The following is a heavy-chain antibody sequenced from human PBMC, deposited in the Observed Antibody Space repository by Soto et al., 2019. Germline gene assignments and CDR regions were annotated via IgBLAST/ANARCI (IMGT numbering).Heavy chain of an antibody. CDR1: GYTFSSYG. Sequence: QVPLAQSGVEVKKRGASVKVSCKASGYTFSSYGISWVRQAPGQGLEWMGWISAYNGDVNYAQNFQGRVTMATDTSTSTAYMELRSLRSDDTAIYYCARDGPLISSRSWLDPWGPGTLVTVSS. CDR2: ISAYNGDV. CDR3: ARDGPLISSRSWLDP. V-gene: IGHV1-18*04. J-gene: IGHJ5*02. D-gene: IGHD3-16*01.